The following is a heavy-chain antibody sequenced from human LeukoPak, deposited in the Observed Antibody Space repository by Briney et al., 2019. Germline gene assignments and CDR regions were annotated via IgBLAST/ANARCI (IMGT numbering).Heavy chain of an antibody. Sequence: TGGSLRLSCAASGFTFSSYWMHWVRQAPGKGLVWVSRITSDGSITTYADFVKGRFTISRDNAQTSLYLQMNSLRAEDTAVYYCARASDPWLQLTWGQGTLVTVSS. J-gene: IGHJ5*02. D-gene: IGHD5-24*01. V-gene: IGHV3-74*01. CDR2: ITSDGSIT. CDR3: ARASDPWLQLT. CDR1: GFTFSSYW.